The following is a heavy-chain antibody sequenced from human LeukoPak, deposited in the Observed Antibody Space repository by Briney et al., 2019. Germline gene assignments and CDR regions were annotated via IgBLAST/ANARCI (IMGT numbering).Heavy chain of an antibody. J-gene: IGHJ4*02. V-gene: IGHV3-33*01. Sequence: GGSLRLSCAASGFTFSSYGMQWVRQAPGKGLEWVAVIWYDGSNKYYGDSVKGRFTISRDNSKNTLYLEMNSLRAEDTAVYYCTRGVKTVNYWGQGTLVTVSS. CDR3: TRGVKTVNY. D-gene: IGHD3-22*01. CDR1: GFTFSSYG. CDR2: IWYDGSNK.